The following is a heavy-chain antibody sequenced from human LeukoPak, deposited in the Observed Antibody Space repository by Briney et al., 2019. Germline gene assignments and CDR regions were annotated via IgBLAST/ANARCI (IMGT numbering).Heavy chain of an antibody. CDR3: ARAGSRIIMVRDV. D-gene: IGHD3-10*01. CDR2: IYYSGST. V-gene: IGHV4-59*01. CDR1: GGSISSYY. Sequence: PSETLSLTCTVSGGSISSYYWNWIRQPPGKGLEWIGYIYYSGSTNYNPSLKSRITMSVDTSKNQFSLKLSSVTAADTAVYYCARAGSRIIMVRDVWGQGTTVTVSS. J-gene: IGHJ6*02.